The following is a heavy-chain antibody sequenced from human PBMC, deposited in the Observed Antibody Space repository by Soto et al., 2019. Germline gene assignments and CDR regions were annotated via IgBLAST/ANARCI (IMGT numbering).Heavy chain of an antibody. D-gene: IGHD6-19*01. J-gene: IGHJ5*02. Sequence: GGSLRLSCAASGFTFSSYAMHWVRQAPGKGLEWVAVISYDGSNKYYADSVKGRFTISRDNSKNTLYLQMNSLRAEDTAVYYFARVGRSSGWYEYNWFDPWGQGTLVTVSS. CDR1: GFTFSSYA. V-gene: IGHV3-30-3*01. CDR3: ARVGRSSGWYEYNWFDP. CDR2: ISYDGSNK.